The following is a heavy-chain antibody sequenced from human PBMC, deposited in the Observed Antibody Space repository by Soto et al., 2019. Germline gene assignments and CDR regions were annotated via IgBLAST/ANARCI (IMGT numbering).Heavy chain of an antibody. CDR3: VRDRTKTLRDWFDP. CDR1: GASISGFY. V-gene: IGHV4-4*07. CDR2: IYTTGTT. D-gene: IGHD1-1*01. J-gene: IGHJ5*02. Sequence: PSETLSLTCTVSGASISGFYWSWIRKFAGKGLEWIGRIYTTGTTDYNPSLKSRVMMSVDTSKKQFSLKLRSVTAADTAVYYCVRDRTKTLRDWFDPWGQGISVTVSS.